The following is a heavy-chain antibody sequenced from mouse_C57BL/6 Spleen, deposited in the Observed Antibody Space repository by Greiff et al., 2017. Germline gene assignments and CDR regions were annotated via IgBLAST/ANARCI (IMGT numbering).Heavy chain of an antibody. CDR3: ARTVTFNFDV. V-gene: IGHV1-76*01. D-gene: IGHD1-1*01. Sequence: QVQLQQSGAELVRPGASVKLSCKASGYTFTDYYINWVKQRPGQGLEWIARIYPGSGNTYYNEKFKGKATLTAEKSSSTAYMQLSSLTSEDSAVYFCARTVTFNFDVWGTGTTVTVSS. CDR1: GYTFTDYY. J-gene: IGHJ1*03. CDR2: IYPGSGNT.